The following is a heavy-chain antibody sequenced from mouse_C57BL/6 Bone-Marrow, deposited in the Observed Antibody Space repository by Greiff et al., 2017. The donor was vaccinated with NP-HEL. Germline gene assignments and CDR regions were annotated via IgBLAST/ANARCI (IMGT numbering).Heavy chain of an antibody. J-gene: IGHJ1*03. CDR2: ISSGSSTI. CDR3: ARPGTTVVAHWYFDV. CDR1: EFTFSDYG. V-gene: IGHV5-17*01. D-gene: IGHD1-1*01. Sequence: EVQLVESGGGLVKPGGSLKLSCAASEFTFSDYGMHWVRQAPEKGLEWVAYISSGSSTIYYADTVKGRFSISRDNAKNTLFLQMTSLRSEDTAMYYGARPGTTVVAHWYFDVWGTGTTVTVSS.